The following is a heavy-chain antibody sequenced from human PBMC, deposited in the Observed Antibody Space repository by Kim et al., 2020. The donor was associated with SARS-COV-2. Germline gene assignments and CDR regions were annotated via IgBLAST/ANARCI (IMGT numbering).Heavy chain of an antibody. CDR3: ARDLPAYDSSGYYYDVDDAFDI. CDR2: IYYSGST. CDR1: GGSVSSGSYY. V-gene: IGHV4-61*01. J-gene: IGHJ3*02. Sequence: SETLSLTCTVSGGSVSSGSYYWSWIRQPPGKGLEWIGYIYYSGSTNYNPSLKSRVTISVDTSKNQFSLKLSSVTAADTAVYYCARDLPAYDSSGYYYDVDDAFDIWGQGTMVTVSS. D-gene: IGHD3-22*01.